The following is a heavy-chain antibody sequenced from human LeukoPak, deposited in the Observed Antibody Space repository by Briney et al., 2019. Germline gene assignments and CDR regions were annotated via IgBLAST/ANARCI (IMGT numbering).Heavy chain of an antibody. J-gene: IGHJ4*02. CDR1: GFTVSSNY. CDR3: ARWNEGLDY. V-gene: IGHV4-34*01. D-gene: IGHD1-1*01. Sequence: GSLRLSCAASGFTVSSNYMSWVRQPPGKGLEWIGEINHSGSTNYNPSLKSRVTISVDTSRNQFSLKPSSVTAADTAVYYCARWNEGLDYWGQGTLVTVSS. CDR2: INHSGST.